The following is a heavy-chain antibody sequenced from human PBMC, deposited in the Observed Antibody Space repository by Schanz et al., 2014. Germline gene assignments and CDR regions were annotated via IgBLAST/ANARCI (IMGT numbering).Heavy chain of an antibody. J-gene: IGHJ4*02. CDR3: AKDGRLPYYGTGSDFDY. CDR2: MIGSGSSV. D-gene: IGHD3-22*01. V-gene: IGHV3-23*04. CDR1: GFNFSSYG. Sequence: EVQLVESGGGVVQPGRSLRLSCAASGFNFSSYGMHWVRQAPGKGLEWVSRMIGSGSSVFYADSVKGRFTISRDNLKNTVYLQMNSLRAGDTAVYYCAKDGRLPYYGTGSDFDYWGQGTLVAVSS.